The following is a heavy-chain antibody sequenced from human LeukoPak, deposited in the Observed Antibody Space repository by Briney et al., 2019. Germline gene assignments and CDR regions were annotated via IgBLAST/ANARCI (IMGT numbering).Heavy chain of an antibody. D-gene: IGHD4-17*01. J-gene: IGHJ6*03. CDR1: GGSISSSNW. CDR2: IDHSGST. CDR3: ARVDGDEYYYYYMDV. V-gene: IGHV4-4*02. Sequence: PSGTLSLTCAVSGGSISSSNWWSWVRQPPGKGLEWIGEIDHSGSTYYNPSLKSRVTISVDTSKNQFSLKLSSVTAADTAVYYCARVDGDEYYYYYMDVWGKGTTVTVSS.